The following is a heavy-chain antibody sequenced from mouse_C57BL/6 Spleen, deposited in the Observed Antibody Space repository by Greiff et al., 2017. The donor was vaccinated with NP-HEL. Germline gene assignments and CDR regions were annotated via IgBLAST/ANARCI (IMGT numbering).Heavy chain of an antibody. Sequence: QVQLKQSGPELVKPGASVKISCKASGYAFSSSWMNWVKQRPGKGLEWIGRIYPGDGDTNYNGKFKGKATLTADKSSSTAYMQLSSLTSEDSAVYFCAQATLYYYAMDYWGQGTSVTVSS. J-gene: IGHJ4*01. V-gene: IGHV1-82*01. CDR1: GYAFSSSW. D-gene: IGHD3-2*02. CDR2: IYPGDGDT. CDR3: AQATLYYYAMDY.